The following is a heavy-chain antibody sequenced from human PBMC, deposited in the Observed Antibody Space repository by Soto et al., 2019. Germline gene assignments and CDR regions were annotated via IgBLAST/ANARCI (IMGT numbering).Heavy chain of an antibody. CDR2: ISGSGGST. Sequence: GGSLRLSCAASGFTFSSYAMSWVRQAPGKGLEWVSAISGSGGSTYYADSVKGRFTISRDNSKNTLYLQMNSLRAEDTAVYYCAKDMSPPRATWAMAKGGIDYWGQGTLVTVSS. V-gene: IGHV3-23*01. CDR3: AKDMSPPRATWAMAKGGIDY. J-gene: IGHJ4*02. CDR1: GFTFSSYA. D-gene: IGHD5-18*01.